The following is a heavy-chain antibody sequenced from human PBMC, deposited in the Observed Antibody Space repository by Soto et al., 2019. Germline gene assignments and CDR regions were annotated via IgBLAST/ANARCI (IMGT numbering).Heavy chain of an antibody. D-gene: IGHD1-26*01. Sequence: QIQLVESGGDVVQPGTSLRLSCAASGFNFGFFGMHWVRQAPGKGLEWVAFISGDGINTQYADSVRGRFTLSRDYSRKTMYLQMDSLRDGDTALYYCARGNLSFDFDSWGLGTLVTVSS. CDR2: ISGDGINT. J-gene: IGHJ4*02. V-gene: IGHV3-30*03. CDR1: GFNFGFFG. CDR3: ARGNLSFDFDS.